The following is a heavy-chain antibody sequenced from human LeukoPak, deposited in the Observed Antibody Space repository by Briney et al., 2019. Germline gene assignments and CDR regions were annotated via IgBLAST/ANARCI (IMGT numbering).Heavy chain of an antibody. CDR3: ASSSGWYGRGYYYGMDV. V-gene: IGHV3-11*01. J-gene: IGHJ6*02. Sequence: GGSLTLSCAASGFTFYDSAIHWVRQAPGKGLEWVSYISSSGSTIYYADSVKGRFTISRDNAKNSLYLQMNSLRAEDTAVYYCASSSGWYGRGYYYGMDVWGQGATVTVSS. D-gene: IGHD6-19*01. CDR2: ISSSGSTI. CDR1: GFTFYDSA.